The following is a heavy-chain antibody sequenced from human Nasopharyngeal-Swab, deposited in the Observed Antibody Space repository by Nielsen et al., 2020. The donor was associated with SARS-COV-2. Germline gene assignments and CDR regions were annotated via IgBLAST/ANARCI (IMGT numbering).Heavy chain of an antibody. CDR1: GYTFTSYG. V-gene: IGHV1-18*01. Sequence: ASMKVSCKASGYTFTSYGISWVRQAPGQGLEWMGWISAYNGNTNYAQKLQGRVTMTTDTSTSTAYMELRSLRSDDTAVYYCARGTYYDILTGYYPWDYYGMDVWGQGTTVTVSS. CDR3: ARGTYYDILTGYYPWDYYGMDV. D-gene: IGHD3-9*01. CDR2: ISAYNGNT. J-gene: IGHJ6*02.